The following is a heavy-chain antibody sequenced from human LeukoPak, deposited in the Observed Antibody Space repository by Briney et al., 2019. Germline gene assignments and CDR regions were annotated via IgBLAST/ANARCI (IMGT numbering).Heavy chain of an antibody. J-gene: IGHJ4*02. CDR1: GGTFSSYA. CDR3: ARDGSPSYSSGWYGQPSDY. V-gene: IGHV1-69*13. CDR2: MIPIFGTA. Sequence: SVKVSCKASGGTFSSYAISWVRQAPGQGLEWMGGMIPIFGTANYAQKFQGRVTITADESTSTAYMELSSLRSEDTAVYYCARDGSPSYSSGWYGQPSDYWGQGTLVTVSS. D-gene: IGHD6-13*01.